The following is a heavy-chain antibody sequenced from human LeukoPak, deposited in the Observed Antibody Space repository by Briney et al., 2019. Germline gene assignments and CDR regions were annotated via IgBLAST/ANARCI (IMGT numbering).Heavy chain of an antibody. CDR1: GYPFTGYY. CDR3: ARHVYAIDAFDI. J-gene: IGHJ3*02. CDR2: INPNSGGT. V-gene: IGHV1-2*02. D-gene: IGHD2-8*01. Sequence: GASVTVSFKASGYPFTGYYMHWVRQAPGQGLEWMGWINPNSGGTNYAQKFQGRVTMTRDTSISTGYMELSRLRSDDTAIFYCARHVYAIDAFDIWGQGTVVTVSS.